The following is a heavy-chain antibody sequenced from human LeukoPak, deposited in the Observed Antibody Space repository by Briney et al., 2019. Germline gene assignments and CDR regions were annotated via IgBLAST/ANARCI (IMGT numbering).Heavy chain of an antibody. D-gene: IGHD3-3*01. CDR2: INHNGST. CDR3: ARGGLRFLEWLSPPSYYYYGLDV. Sequence: SETLSLTCAVYGGSFSGYYWSWIRQPPGKGLEWIGEINHNGSTNYNPSLKSRVTISVDTSKNQFSLKLRFVTAADTAVYYCARGGLRFLEWLSPPSYYYYGLDVWGQGTTVTVSS. J-gene: IGHJ6*02. CDR1: GGSFSGYY. V-gene: IGHV4-34*01.